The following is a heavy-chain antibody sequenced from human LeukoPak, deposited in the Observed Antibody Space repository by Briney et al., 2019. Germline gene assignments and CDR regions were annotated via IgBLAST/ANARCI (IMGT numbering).Heavy chain of an antibody. CDR2: IYYSGST. V-gene: IGHV4-39*07. J-gene: IGHJ5*02. Sequence: SETLSLTCTVSGGSISSSSYYWGWIRQPPGKGLEWIGSIYYSGSTYYNPSLKSRVTISVDTSKNQFSLKLSSVTAADTAVYYCARAKGTIAAAGPGHWFDPWGQGTLVTVSS. CDR1: GGSISSSSYY. D-gene: IGHD6-13*01. CDR3: ARAKGTIAAAGPGHWFDP.